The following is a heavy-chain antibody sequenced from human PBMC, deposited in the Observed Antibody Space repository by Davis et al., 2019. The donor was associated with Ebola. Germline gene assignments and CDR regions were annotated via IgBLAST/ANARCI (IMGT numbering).Heavy chain of an antibody. V-gene: IGHV4-59*12. CDR3: ARKSARWENWFDP. Sequence: SETLSLTCTVSGGSMSTYYWSWIRQPPGKGLEWIGYIYYSGSTNYNPSLKSRVTISVDTSKNQFSLKLPSVTAADTAVYYCARKSARWENWFDPWGQGTLVTVSS. CDR2: IYYSGST. J-gene: IGHJ5*02. D-gene: IGHD6-6*01. CDR1: GGSMSTYY.